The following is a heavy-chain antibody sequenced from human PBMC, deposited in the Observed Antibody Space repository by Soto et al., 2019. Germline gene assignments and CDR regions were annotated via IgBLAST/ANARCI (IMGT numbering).Heavy chain of an antibody. Sequence: QVQLVQSGAEVKKPEASVKVSCKASGYTFITYGVSWVRQAPGQGLDWRGWISTYNGNTRYAERLQGRVPMTTDTTTNAAYMELRNLRSDDTAVYYCARGPTDYYDNSANYFLDYWGQGTLVTVSS. J-gene: IGHJ4*02. D-gene: IGHD3-22*01. CDR2: ISTYNGNT. CDR3: ARGPTDYYDNSANYFLDY. CDR1: GYTFITYG. V-gene: IGHV1-18*01.